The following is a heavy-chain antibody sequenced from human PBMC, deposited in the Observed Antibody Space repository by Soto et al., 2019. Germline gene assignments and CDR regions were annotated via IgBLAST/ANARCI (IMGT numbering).Heavy chain of an antibody. D-gene: IGHD3-16*01. J-gene: IGHJ4*02. V-gene: IGHV3-66*01. CDR3: ARDPWAADY. CDR1: GFTVSTKY. CDR2: IYSGGST. Sequence: PGGSLRLSCAASGFTVSTKYMSWVRQAPGKGLEWVSVIYSGGSTFYADSVRGRFIISRDNSKNTVNLQMNSLRAEDTAVYYCARDPWAADYWGQGTLVTVSS.